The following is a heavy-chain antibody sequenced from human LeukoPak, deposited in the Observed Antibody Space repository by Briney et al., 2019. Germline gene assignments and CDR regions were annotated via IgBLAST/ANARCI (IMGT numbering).Heavy chain of an antibody. V-gene: IGHV1-2*02. CDR3: ARGLIGSSWYIRAFDI. J-gene: IGHJ3*02. D-gene: IGHD6-13*01. CDR1: GYTFTGYY. Sequence: GASVKVSCKASGYTFTGYYMHWVRQAPGQGLEWMGWINPNSGGTNYAQRFQGRVTMTRDTSISTAYMELSRLRSDDTAVYYCARGLIGSSWYIRAFDIWGQRTMVTVSS. CDR2: INPNSGGT.